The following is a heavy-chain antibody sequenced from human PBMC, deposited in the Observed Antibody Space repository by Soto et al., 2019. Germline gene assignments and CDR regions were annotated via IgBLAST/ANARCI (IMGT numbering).Heavy chain of an antibody. CDR3: ARGGLDYYGSGSYYDY. CDR1: GFTFSSYS. V-gene: IGHV3-21*01. Sequence: GGCLRLSCAASGFTFSSYSMNWVRQAPGKGLEWVSSISSSSSYIYYADSVKGRFTISRDNAKNSLYLQMNSLRAEDTAVYYCARGGLDYYGSGSYYDYWGQGTLVTVSS. J-gene: IGHJ4*02. CDR2: ISSSSSYI. D-gene: IGHD3-10*01.